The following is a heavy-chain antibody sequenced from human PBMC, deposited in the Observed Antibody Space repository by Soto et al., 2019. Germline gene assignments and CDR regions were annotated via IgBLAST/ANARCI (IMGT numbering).Heavy chain of an antibody. V-gene: IGHV3-74*01. CDR3: AREGGEELAAAGTDYMDV. Sequence: EVQLVESGGGLVQPGGSLRLSCAASGFTFSSYWMHWVRQAPGKGLVWVSRINSDGSSTSYADSVKGRFTISRDNAKNTMYLQMNRLRAEATAVYYCAREGGEELAAAGTDYMDVWGKGPRSPSP. J-gene: IGHJ6*03. CDR2: INSDGSST. D-gene: IGHD6-13*01. CDR1: GFTFSSYW.